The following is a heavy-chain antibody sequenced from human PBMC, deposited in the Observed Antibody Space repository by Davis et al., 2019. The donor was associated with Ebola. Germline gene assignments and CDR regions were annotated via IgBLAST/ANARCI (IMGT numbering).Heavy chain of an antibody. V-gene: IGHV3-13*01. D-gene: IGHD3-22*01. J-gene: IGHJ5*02. Sequence: GESLKISCAASGFTFSSYDMHWVRQATGKGLEWVSAIGTAGDTYYPGSVKGRFTISRENAKNSLYLQMNSLRAEDTAAYYCARDHITMIVGWFDPWGQGTLVTVSS. CDR2: IGTAGDT. CDR3: ARDHITMIVGWFDP. CDR1: GFTFSSYD.